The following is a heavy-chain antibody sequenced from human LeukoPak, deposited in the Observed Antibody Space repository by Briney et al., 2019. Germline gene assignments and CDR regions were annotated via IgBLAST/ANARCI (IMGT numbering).Heavy chain of an antibody. V-gene: IGHV3-21*01. CDR1: GFTFSSYS. J-gene: IGHJ4*02. CDR3: ARASSLLRFLEWD. Sequence: PGGSLSLSCAASGFTFSSYSMIWVRQAPGKGLEWVSFISNSSNYIYYADSVKGRFTISRDNAKNSLYLQMNSLRAEDTAVYYCARASSLLRFLEWDWGQATLVTVSS. CDR2: ISNSSNYI. D-gene: IGHD3-3*01.